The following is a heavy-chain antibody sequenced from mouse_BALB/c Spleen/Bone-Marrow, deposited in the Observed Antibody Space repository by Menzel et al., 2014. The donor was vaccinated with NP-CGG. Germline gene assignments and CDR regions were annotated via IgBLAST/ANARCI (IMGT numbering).Heavy chain of an antibody. D-gene: IGHD2-4*01. CDR3: ARGGPYDYDYAMDY. J-gene: IGHJ4*01. Sequence: VQLKDSGPGLVKPSQSLSLTCSVTGYSITSGYYWNWIRQFPGNTLEWMGYISYDGSNNYNPSLKNRISITRGTSKNQFFLKLNSVTTEDTATYYCARGGPYDYDYAMDYWGQGTSVTVSS. CDR2: ISYDGSN. V-gene: IGHV3-6*02. CDR1: GYSITSGYY.